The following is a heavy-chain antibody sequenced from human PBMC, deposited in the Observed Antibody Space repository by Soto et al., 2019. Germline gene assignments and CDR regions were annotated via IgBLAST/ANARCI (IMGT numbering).Heavy chain of an antibody. Sequence: ASVKVSCKASGGTFSSYAISWVRQAPGQGLEWMGGIIPIFGTANYAQKFQGRVTITADESTSTAYMELRSLRSDDTAVYYCARSLWSGYYRYWGQGTLVTVSS. D-gene: IGHD3-3*01. J-gene: IGHJ4*02. V-gene: IGHV1-69*13. CDR3: ARSLWSGYYRY. CDR1: GGTFSSYA. CDR2: IIPIFGTA.